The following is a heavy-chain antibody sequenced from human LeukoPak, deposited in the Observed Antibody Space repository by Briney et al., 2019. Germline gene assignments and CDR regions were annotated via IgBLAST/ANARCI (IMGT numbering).Heavy chain of an antibody. J-gene: IGHJ4*02. V-gene: IGHV4-4*07. CDR2: IYRSGST. Sequence: PSETLSLTCSVSGGSISSYYWNWIRQPAGTGLEWIGRIYRSGSTNYSPSLKSRISMSIDTSKSQFSLKLSSVTAADTAVYYCARSNDNGDYYFYSWGQGTLVTVSS. D-gene: IGHD4-17*01. CDR1: GGSISSYY. CDR3: ARSNDNGDYYFYS.